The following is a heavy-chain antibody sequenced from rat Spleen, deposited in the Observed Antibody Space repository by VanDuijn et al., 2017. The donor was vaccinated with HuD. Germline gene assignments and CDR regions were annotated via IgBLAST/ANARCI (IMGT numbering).Heavy chain of an antibody. CDR3: ATETYYGYNPLGY. V-gene: IGHV5-25*01. D-gene: IGHD1-9*01. CDR2: IINAGDT. CDR1: GFTFSDYY. J-gene: IGHJ3*01. Sequence: EVQLVESGGGLAQPGRSMQLSCAASGFTFSDYYMAWVRQAPKKGLEWVAYIINAGDTYYPDSVKGRFIISRDNAKSTQYLQMDSLRSEDTATYYCATETYYGYNPLGYWGQGTLVTVSS.